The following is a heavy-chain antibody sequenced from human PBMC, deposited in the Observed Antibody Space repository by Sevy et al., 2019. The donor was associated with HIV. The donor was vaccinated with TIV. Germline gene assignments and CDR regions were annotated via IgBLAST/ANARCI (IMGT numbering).Heavy chain of an antibody. CDR2: ISHDGNYK. V-gene: IGHV3-30-3*01. CDR3: AGLFSCGGDCYYLDY. D-gene: IGHD2-21*02. J-gene: IGHJ4*02. CDR1: GFTFSNYD. Sequence: GGSLRLSCAASGFTFSNYDMHWVRQAPGKGLEWVAVISHDGNYKNYADSVKVRFTISRDDFKNTLYLQMSSLRPEDTAVYFWAGLFSCGGDCYYLDYWGQGALVTVSS.